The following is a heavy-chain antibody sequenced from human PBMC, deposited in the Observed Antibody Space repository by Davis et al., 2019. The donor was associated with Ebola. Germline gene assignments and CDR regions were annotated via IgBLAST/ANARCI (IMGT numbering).Heavy chain of an antibody. CDR1: GGSISSGGYS. V-gene: IGHV4-30-2*03. Sequence: MPSETLSLTCAVSGGSISSGGYSWSWIRQPPGKGLEWIGPIYPGGSTYDNPSLKSRVTISVDTSKNQFSLKLSSVTAADTAVYYCAREIAVAGTWGTNWFDPWGQGTLVTVSS. J-gene: IGHJ5*02. CDR2: IYPGGST. D-gene: IGHD6-19*01. CDR3: AREIAVAGTWGTNWFDP.